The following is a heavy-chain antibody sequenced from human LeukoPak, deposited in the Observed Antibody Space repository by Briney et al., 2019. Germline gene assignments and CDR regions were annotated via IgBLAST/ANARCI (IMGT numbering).Heavy chain of an antibody. V-gene: IGHV4-4*07. D-gene: IGHD7-27*01. CDR1: GGSISSYY. CDR3: ARGELTGDVFDY. Sequence: SETLSLTCTVSGGSISSYYWSWIRQPAGKGLEWIGRIYTSGSTNYNPPLKSRVTMSVDTSKNQFSLKLSSVTAADTAVYYCARGELTGDVFDYWGQGTLVTVSS. CDR2: IYTSGST. J-gene: IGHJ4*02.